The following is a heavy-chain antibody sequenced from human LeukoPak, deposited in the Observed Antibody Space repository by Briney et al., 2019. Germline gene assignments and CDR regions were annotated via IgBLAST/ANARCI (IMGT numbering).Heavy chain of an antibody. CDR1: GFTLSDYW. Sequence: PGGSLRLSCETSGFTLSDYWMDWVRQAPGKGLEWVSRINTDGTFTRYPDSVQGRFTISRDTAKNTLLLQMNSLRAEDTAVYYCAREAKVGGALQYWGQGTLVTVSS. V-gene: IGHV3-74*01. CDR3: AREAKVGGALQY. J-gene: IGHJ4*02. D-gene: IGHD1-26*01. CDR2: INTDGTFT.